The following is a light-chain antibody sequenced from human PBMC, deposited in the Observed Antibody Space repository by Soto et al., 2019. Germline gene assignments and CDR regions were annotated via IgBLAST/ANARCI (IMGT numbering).Light chain of an antibody. J-gene: IGKJ1*01. CDR1: QSVSSSF. Sequence: EIVLTQSPGTLSLSPGERATLSCRASQSVSSSFLAWYQQRPGQTPRLLIYGASSRATGISDRFSGSGSGTEFTLTISRLEPEDFAVYYCQQYGSSPRTFGQGTKVDIK. V-gene: IGKV3-20*01. CDR3: QQYGSSPRT. CDR2: GAS.